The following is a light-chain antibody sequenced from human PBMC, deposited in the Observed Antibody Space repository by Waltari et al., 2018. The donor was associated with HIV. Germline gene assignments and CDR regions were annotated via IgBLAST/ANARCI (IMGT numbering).Light chain of an antibody. J-gene: IGLJ1*01. Sequence: QSALTQPASVSGSPGQSITLSCTGTTSDVGAYHYVSWYQQHPGKVPKLLIYDVYMRPSRISNRFSGSKSGNTASLTISGLRDEDEADYYCASFTSGRLNVFGTGTKVTVL. CDR2: DVY. CDR1: TSDVGAYHY. V-gene: IGLV2-14*03. CDR3: ASFTSGRLNV.